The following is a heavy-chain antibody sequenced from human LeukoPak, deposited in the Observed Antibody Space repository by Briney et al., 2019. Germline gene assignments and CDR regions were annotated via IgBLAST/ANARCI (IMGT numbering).Heavy chain of an antibody. Sequence: SETLSLTCTVSDYSISSGYYWGWIRQPPGKGLEWIGSMYHSGNTYYNPSLKSRITISVDTSKNPFSLKLSSVTAADTAVYYCARLLYYGSGVDYWGQGTLVTVSS. CDR2: MYHSGNT. CDR1: DYSISSGYY. J-gene: IGHJ4*02. D-gene: IGHD3-10*01. V-gene: IGHV4-38-2*02. CDR3: ARLLYYGSGVDY.